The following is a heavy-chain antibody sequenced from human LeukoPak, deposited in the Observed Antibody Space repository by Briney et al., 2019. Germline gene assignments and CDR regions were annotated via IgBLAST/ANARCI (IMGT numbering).Heavy chain of an antibody. J-gene: IGHJ6*03. V-gene: IGHV3-30*02. CDR1: GFTFSSYA. CDR2: IRYDGSNK. CDR3: AKVHRVYYYDSSGPYMDV. Sequence: PGGSLRLSCAASGFTFSSYAMHWVRQAPGKGLEWVAFIRYDGSNKYYADSVKGRFTISRDNSKNTLYLQMNSLRAEDTAVYYCAKVHRVYYYDSSGPYMDVWGKGTTVTISS. D-gene: IGHD3-22*01.